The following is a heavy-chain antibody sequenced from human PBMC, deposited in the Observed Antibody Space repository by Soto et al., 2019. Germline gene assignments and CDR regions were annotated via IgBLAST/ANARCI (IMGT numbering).Heavy chain of an antibody. J-gene: IGHJ3*02. Sequence: GESLKISCKGSGYSFTSYWIGWVRQMPGKGLEWMGIIYPGDSDTRYSPSFQGQVTISADKSISTAYLQWSSLKASDTAMYYCATSRDGEGHSLAFDIWGQGTMVTVSS. V-gene: IGHV5-51*01. CDR3: ATSRDGEGHSLAFDI. CDR1: GYSFTSYW. D-gene: IGHD1-26*01. CDR2: IYPGDSDT.